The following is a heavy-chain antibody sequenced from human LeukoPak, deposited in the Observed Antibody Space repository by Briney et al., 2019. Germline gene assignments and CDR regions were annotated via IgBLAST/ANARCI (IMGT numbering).Heavy chain of an antibody. V-gene: IGHV1-46*01. CDR3: ARGYCGGDCSKGNWFDP. CDR1: GYTFTGYY. D-gene: IGHD2-21*01. CDR2: INPSGGST. J-gene: IGHJ5*02. Sequence: GASVKVSCKASGYTFTGYYMHWVRQAPGQGLEWMGIINPSGGSTSYAQKFQGRVTMTRDTSTSTVYMELSSLRSEDTAVYYCARGYCGGDCSKGNWFDPWGQGTLVTVSS.